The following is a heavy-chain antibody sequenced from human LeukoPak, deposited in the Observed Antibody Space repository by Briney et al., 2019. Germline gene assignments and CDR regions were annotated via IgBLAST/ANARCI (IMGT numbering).Heavy chain of an antibody. CDR3: ARSDDSSGYYYYYYYYMDV. CDR1: GGSISSYY. J-gene: IGHJ6*03. V-gene: IGHV4-59*01. CDR2: IHYSGST. Sequence: PSETLSLTXTVSGGSISSYYWSWIRQPPGKGLEWIGYIHYSGSTNYNPSLKSRVTISVDTSKNQFSLKLSSVTAADTAVCYCARSDDSSGYYYYYYYYMDVWGKGTTVTVSS. D-gene: IGHD3-22*01.